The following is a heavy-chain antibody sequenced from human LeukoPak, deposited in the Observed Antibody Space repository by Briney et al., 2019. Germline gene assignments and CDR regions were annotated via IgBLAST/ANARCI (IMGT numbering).Heavy chain of an antibody. Sequence: KSSETLSLTCAVYGGSFSGYHWTWIRQSPGKGLEWIGDINPSGSTYYNPSLKSRLTISVDTSKNQFSLKLRSVTAADTAVYYCARGRHDITMIVVAMTSVSYYLDVWGKGTTVTVS. J-gene: IGHJ6*03. CDR1: GGSFSGYH. CDR3: ARGRHDITMIVVAMTSVSYYLDV. CDR2: INPSGST. D-gene: IGHD3-22*01. V-gene: IGHV4-34*01.